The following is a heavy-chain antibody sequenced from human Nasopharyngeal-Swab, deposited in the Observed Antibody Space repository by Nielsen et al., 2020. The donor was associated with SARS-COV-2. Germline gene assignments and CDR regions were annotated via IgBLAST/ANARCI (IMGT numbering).Heavy chain of an antibody. D-gene: IGHD3-10*01. J-gene: IGHJ6*02. CDR3: AREWFGDHTPPTYYYGMDV. CDR2: ISGSGGST. Sequence: GKGLEWVSAISGSGGSTYYADSVKGRFPISRDNAKNSLYLQMNSLRAEDTAVYYCAREWFGDHTPPTYYYGMDVWGQGTTVTVSS. V-gene: IGHV3-23*01.